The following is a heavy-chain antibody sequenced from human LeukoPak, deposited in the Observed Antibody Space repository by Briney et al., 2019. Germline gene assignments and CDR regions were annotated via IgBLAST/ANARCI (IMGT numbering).Heavy chain of an antibody. CDR3: ARRGISEGPPFDY. D-gene: IGHD2/OR15-2a*01. CDR1: GGSISSYY. V-gene: IGHV4-59*12. Sequence: SETLSLTCTVSGGSISSYYWSWIRQPPGKGLEWIGYIYYSGSTNYNPSLKSRVTISVDASKNQFSLKLSSVTAADTAVYYCARRGISEGPPFDYWGQGTLVTVSS. CDR2: IYYSGST. J-gene: IGHJ4*02.